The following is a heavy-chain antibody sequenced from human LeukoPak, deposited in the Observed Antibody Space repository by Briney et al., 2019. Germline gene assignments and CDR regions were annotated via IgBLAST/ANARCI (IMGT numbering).Heavy chain of an antibody. V-gene: IGHV4-59*11. J-gene: IGHJ6*03. CDR1: GGSISSHY. CDR2: IYYSGSA. D-gene: IGHD6-6*01. Sequence: SETLSLTCTVSGGSISSHYWSWIRQPPGKGLEWIGYIYYSGSANYNPSLKSRVTISVDTSKNQFSLKLSSVTAADTAVYYCARDGRSSSDAYYYYYMDVWGKGTTVTVSS. CDR3: ARDGRSSSDAYYYYYMDV.